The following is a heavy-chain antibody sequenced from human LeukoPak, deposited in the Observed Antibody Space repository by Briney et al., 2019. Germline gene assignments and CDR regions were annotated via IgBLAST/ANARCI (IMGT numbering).Heavy chain of an antibody. CDR1: GNYW. J-gene: IGHJ4*02. V-gene: IGHV3-74*01. CDR3: VSFYETY. CDR2: INGDGSWT. D-gene: IGHD2-2*01. Sequence: GGSLRLSCAAPGNYWMHWVRQAPGKGLVWVSHINGDGSWTTYADSVKGRFTISKDNAKNTVYLQMNNLRAEDTAVHYCVSFYETYWGRGTLVTVSS.